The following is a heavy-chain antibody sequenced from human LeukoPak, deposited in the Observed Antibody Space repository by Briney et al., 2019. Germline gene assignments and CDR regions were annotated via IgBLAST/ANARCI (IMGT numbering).Heavy chain of an antibody. CDR3: ARGGSSGWSKYNNWFDP. Sequence: PSETLSLTCAVSGGSISSSNWWSWVRQPPGKGLEWIGEIYHSGSTNYNPSLKSRVTISVDKSKNQFSLKLSSVTAADTAVYYCARGGSSGWSKYNNWFDPWGQGTLVTVSS. V-gene: IGHV4-4*02. CDR1: GGSISSSNW. J-gene: IGHJ5*02. CDR2: IYHSGST. D-gene: IGHD6-19*01.